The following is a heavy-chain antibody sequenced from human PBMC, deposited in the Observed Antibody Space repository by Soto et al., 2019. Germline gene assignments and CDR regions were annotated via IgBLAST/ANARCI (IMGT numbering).Heavy chain of an antibody. CDR2: ISGSGGST. Sequence: RKGLEWVSAISGSGGSTYYADSVKGRFTISRDNSKNTLYLQMNSLRAEDTAVYYCAQWGPVVVVVAAGFQH. CDR3: AQWGPVVVVVAAGFQH. D-gene: IGHD2-15*01. V-gene: IGHV3-23*01. J-gene: IGHJ1*01.